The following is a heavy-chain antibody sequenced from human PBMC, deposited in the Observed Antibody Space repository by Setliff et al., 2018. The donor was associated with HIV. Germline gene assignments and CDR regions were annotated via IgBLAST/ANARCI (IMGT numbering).Heavy chain of an antibody. CDR1: GGSITGYY. V-gene: IGHV4-59*08. Sequence: SETLSLTCTVSGGSITGYYWSWIRQTPGRGLEWIGAIHHSGNTYYNPSLKSRVTISVDTSKNLFSLKVNSVTAADTAVYYCARHDITLVRGLVWGQGTTVTVSS. D-gene: IGHD3-10*01. J-gene: IGHJ6*02. CDR3: ARHDITLVRGLV. CDR2: IHHSGNT.